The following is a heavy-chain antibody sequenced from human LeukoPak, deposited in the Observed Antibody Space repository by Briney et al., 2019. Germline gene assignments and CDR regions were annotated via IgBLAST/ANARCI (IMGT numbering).Heavy chain of an antibody. Sequence: PSETLSLTCAVYGGSFSGYYWSWIRQPPGKGLEWIGEINHSGSTNYNPSLKSRVTISVDTSENQFSLKLSSVTAADTAVYYCARWAINLEYYYYYYGMDVWGQGTTVTVSS. J-gene: IGHJ6*02. CDR1: GGSFSGYY. D-gene: IGHD3-9*01. V-gene: IGHV4-34*01. CDR3: ARWAINLEYYYYYYGMDV. CDR2: INHSGST.